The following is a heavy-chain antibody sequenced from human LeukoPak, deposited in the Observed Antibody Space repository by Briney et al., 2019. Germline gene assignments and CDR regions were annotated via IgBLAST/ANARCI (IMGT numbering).Heavy chain of an antibody. CDR3: AKAVAGTIH. D-gene: IGHD6-19*01. V-gene: IGHV3-30*18. CDR2: ISYDGSNK. CDR1: GFTFSSYG. Sequence: GGSLRLSCAASGFTFSSYGMRRVRQAPGKGLEWVAVISYDGSNKYYADSVKGRFTISRDNSKNTLYLQMNSLRAEDTAVYYCAKAVAGTIHWGQGTLVTVSS. J-gene: IGHJ4*02.